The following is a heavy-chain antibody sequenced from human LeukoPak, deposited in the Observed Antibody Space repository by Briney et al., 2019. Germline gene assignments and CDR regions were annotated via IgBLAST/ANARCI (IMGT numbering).Heavy chain of an antibody. CDR1: GFALSSHW. V-gene: IGHV3-7*03. J-gene: IGHJ6*02. Sequence: GGSLRLSCAASGFALSSHWMTWVRQVPGREPEWVANVNRDGSETYYLDSVKGRFTISKGNAKNSLYLQMNSLRAEDTALYHCARNNGMDVWGQGTTVIVSS. CDR2: VNRDGSET. CDR3: ARNNGMDV.